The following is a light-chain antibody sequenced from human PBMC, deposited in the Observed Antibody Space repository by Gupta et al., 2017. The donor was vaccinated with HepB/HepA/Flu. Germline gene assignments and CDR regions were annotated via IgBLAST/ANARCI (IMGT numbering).Light chain of an antibody. V-gene: IGKV3-20*01. CDR3: QQYGSSPSWT. CDR1: QSVSSSY. Sequence: ELVLTQSPATLSLSPGERATLSCRASQSVSSSYLAWYQQKPGQAPRLLIYGASSRATCIPDRFSGSGSGTDFTLTISRREPEDFAVYYCQQYGSSPSWTFGQGTKVEIK. J-gene: IGKJ1*01. CDR2: GAS.